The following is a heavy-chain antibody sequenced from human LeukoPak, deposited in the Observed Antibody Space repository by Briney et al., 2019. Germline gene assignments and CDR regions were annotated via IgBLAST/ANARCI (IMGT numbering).Heavy chain of an antibody. J-gene: IGHJ4*02. Sequence: SETLSLTCSVSGGSITSGNYYWNWIRRPAGKGLEWIGYIYYSGSTNYNPSLKSRVTISVDTSKNQFSLKLSSVTAADTAVYYCARGLRTGYSGYDSRFDYWGQGTLVTVSS. D-gene: IGHD5-12*01. CDR3: ARGLRTGYSGYDSRFDY. CDR1: GGSITSGNYY. CDR2: IYYSGST. V-gene: IGHV4-61*10.